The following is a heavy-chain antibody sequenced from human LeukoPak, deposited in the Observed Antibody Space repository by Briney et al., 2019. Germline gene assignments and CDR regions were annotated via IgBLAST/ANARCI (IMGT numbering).Heavy chain of an antibody. D-gene: IGHD2-21*02. CDR1: GFIFSNAW. CDR2: IKRNTDGGTT. Sequence: EGSLRLSCAASGFIFSNAWMSWVRWAPGKGLEWVARIKRNTDGGTTDYAAPVNGRFTISRDDSENTVYLQMNSLKIEDTAVYYCSGHMTSADYWGQGTLVTVSS. V-gene: IGHV3-15*01. CDR3: SGHMTSADY. J-gene: IGHJ4*02.